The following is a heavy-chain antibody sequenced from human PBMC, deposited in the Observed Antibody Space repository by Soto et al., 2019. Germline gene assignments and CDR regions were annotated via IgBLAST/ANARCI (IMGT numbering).Heavy chain of an antibody. CDR3: AKSYSRNWYAYFDY. V-gene: IGHV3-23*01. D-gene: IGHD6-13*01. CDR2: ISGSGDTT. Sequence: EVQLLESGGGLVQPGGSLRLSCAASGFTFSAFAMSWVRQAPGKGLEWVSAISGSGDTTYYADSVKGRFTISRDISKNTLYLQMSTLRAEDTALYYCAKSYSRNWYAYFDYWGQGTLVTVSS. J-gene: IGHJ4*02. CDR1: GFTFSAFA.